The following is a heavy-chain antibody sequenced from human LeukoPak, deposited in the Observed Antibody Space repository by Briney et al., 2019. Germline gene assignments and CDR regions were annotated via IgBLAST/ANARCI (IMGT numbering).Heavy chain of an antibody. Sequence: SETLSLTCAVYGRSFSNYYWNWIRQPPGKGLEWIGEVSHSGSTNYNSSLKSRVSISVDTSKNQFSLKLRSVTAADTAVYYCAHTESILTGSSPSDVWGQGTTVIVSS. D-gene: IGHD3-9*01. J-gene: IGHJ6*02. CDR1: GRSFSNYY. CDR2: VSHSGST. V-gene: IGHV4-34*01. CDR3: AHTESILTGSSPSDV.